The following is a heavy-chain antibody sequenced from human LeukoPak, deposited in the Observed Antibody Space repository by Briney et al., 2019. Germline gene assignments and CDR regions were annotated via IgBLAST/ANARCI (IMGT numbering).Heavy chain of an antibody. J-gene: IGHJ6*02. CDR1: GFTFSGYW. D-gene: IGHD3-3*01. CDR2: INSDGSST. V-gene: IGHV3-74*01. Sequence: GGSLRLSCAASGFTFSGYWMHWVRQAPGKGLVWVSRINSDGSSTSYADSVKGRFTISRDNDKNTLYLQMTSLRAEDTAVYYCARELNYDFWRGYWVGYYYYGMDVWGQGTTVTVSS. CDR3: ARELNYDFWRGYWVGYYYYGMDV.